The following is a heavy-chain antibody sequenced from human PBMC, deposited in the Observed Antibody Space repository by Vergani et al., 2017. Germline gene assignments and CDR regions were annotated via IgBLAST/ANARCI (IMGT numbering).Heavy chain of an antibody. CDR1: GFTFGDYA. Sequence: EVQLVESGGGLVKPGRSLRLSCTASGFTFGDYAMSWFRQAPGKGLEWVGFIRSKAYGGTTEYAASVKGRFTISRDDSKSIAYLQMNSLKTDDTAVYYCTRRYCSSTSCRPFDYWGQGTLVTVSS. J-gene: IGHJ4*02. D-gene: IGHD2-2*01. CDR3: TRRYCSSTSCRPFDY. V-gene: IGHV3-49*05. CDR2: IRSKAYGGTT.